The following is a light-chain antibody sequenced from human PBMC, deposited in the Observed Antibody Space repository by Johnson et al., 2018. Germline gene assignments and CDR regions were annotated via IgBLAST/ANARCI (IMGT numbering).Light chain of an antibody. Sequence: QSVLTQPPSVSAAPGQKVTISCSGSSSNIGNNYVSWYQQLPGTAPKLLIYENNKRPSGIPDRFSGSKSGTSATLAIPCLQTGAEADYYCGTWDSSLSAGNGFGTGTKVTVL. CDR1: SSNIGNNY. CDR2: ENN. V-gene: IGLV1-51*02. CDR3: GTWDSSLSAGNG. J-gene: IGLJ1*01.